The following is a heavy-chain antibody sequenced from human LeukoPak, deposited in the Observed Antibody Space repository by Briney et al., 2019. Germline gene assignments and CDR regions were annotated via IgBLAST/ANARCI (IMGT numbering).Heavy chain of an antibody. CDR2: INHSGST. J-gene: IGHJ4*02. CDR1: GGSFSDYY. CDR3: ARQITLERRHPYYLDN. D-gene: IGHD1-1*01. Sequence: PSETLSLTCAVYGGSFSDYYWSWIRQPPGKGLEWIGEINHSGSTNYNPSLKSRVTISVDTSKNQFSLKMTSVTAADTAVYYCARQITLERRHPYYLDNWGQGTLVTVSS. V-gene: IGHV4-34*01.